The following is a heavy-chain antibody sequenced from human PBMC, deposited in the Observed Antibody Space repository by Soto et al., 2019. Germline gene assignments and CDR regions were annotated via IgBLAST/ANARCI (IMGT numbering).Heavy chain of an antibody. CDR2: IYWDDDT. D-gene: IGHD2-15*01. Sequence: QITLKESVPPLVKPTQTLTLTCSFSGFSLNTYGVGVSWIRQPPGKALEWLALIYWDDDTRYSPSLRSRLSITKETTKNHVVLTMTNMDPVDTATYYCAHSLYCTGDNCYPWGGVFDVWGQGTMVTVSS. CDR3: AHSLYCTGDNCYPWGGVFDV. J-gene: IGHJ3*01. CDR1: GFSLNTYGVG. V-gene: IGHV2-5*02.